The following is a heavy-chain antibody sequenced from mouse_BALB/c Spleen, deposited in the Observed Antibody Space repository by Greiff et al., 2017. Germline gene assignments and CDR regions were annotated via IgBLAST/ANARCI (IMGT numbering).Heavy chain of an antibody. CDR2: IYPGDGST. CDR1: GYTFTSYY. V-gene: IGHV1S56*01. CDR3: ARFGYPYAMDY. Sequence: VQVVESGPELVKPGASVKMSCKASGYTFTSYYIHWVKQRPGQGLEWIGWIYPGDGSTKYNEKFKGKTTLTADKSSSTAYMLLSSLTSEDSAIYFCARFGYPYAMDYWGQGTSVTVSS. D-gene: IGHD2-2*01. J-gene: IGHJ4*01.